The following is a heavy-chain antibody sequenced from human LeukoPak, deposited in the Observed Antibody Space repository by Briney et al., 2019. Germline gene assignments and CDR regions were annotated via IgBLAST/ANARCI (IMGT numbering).Heavy chain of an antibody. CDR1: GYTFTGYY. Sequence: ASVKVSCKASGYTFTGYYMHWVRQATGQGLEWMGWINPNSGGTNYAQKFQGRVTMTRDTSISTAYMELSRLRSDDTAVYYCATSFYGDYGFDPWGQGTLVTVSS. J-gene: IGHJ5*02. CDR3: ATSFYGDYGFDP. CDR2: INPNSGGT. V-gene: IGHV1-2*02. D-gene: IGHD4-17*01.